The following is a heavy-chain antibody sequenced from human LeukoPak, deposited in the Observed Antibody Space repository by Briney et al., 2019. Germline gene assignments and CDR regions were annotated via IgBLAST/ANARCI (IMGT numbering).Heavy chain of an antibody. J-gene: IGHJ4*02. CDR3: VRGHGGY. CDR2: TYNGGST. V-gene: IGHV4-61*01. Sequence: TSETLSLTCTVSGGSVSSSIYHWFWIRQPPGKGLEWIGFTYNGGSTYYNPSLKSRVTISVDMAKNQFSLKVMSVTATDTAVYYCVRGHGGYWGQGTLVTVSS. CDR1: GGSVSSSIYH.